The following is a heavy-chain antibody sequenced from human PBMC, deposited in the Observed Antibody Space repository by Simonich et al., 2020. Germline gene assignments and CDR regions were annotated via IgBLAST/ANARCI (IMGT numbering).Heavy chain of an antibody. CDR3: ARNRLDY. CDR1: GFTFSSYW. J-gene: IGHJ4*02. Sequence: EVQLVESGGGLVQPGGSLRLSCAASGFTFSSYWMHWVRKAPGKGPVWVSRINRDESSTSSADSVKGRFTISRDNAKNTLYLQMNSLRAEDTAVYYCARNRLDYWGQGTLVTVSS. CDR2: INRDESST. V-gene: IGHV3-74*01.